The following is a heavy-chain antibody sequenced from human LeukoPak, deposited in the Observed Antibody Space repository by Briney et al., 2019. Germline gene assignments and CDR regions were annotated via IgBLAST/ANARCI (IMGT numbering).Heavy chain of an antibody. V-gene: IGHV4-39*07. CDR3: ARESQGEQWLVSYYYYYMDV. J-gene: IGHJ6*03. CDR1: GGSISSSSYY. D-gene: IGHD6-19*01. Sequence: PSDTLSLTCTVSGGSISSSSYYWGWIRQPPGKGLEWIGGIYYSGSTYYNASLKSRVTISVDTSKNQFSLKLSSVTAADTAVYYCARESQGEQWLVSYYYYYMDVWGKGTTVTVSS. CDR2: IYYSGST.